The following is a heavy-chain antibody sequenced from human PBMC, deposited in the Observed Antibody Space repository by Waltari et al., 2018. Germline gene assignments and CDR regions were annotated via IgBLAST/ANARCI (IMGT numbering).Heavy chain of an antibody. V-gene: IGHV4-61*02. CDR1: GGSISSGSYY. D-gene: IGHD3-22*01. CDR2: IYTSGSN. CDR3: AREIVSQAYFFYYGMDV. J-gene: IGHJ6*02. Sequence: QVQLQESGPGLVKPSQTLSLTCTVSGGSISSGSYYWSWIRQPAGKGLEWIGRIYTSGSNNYNPSIKSRVTIAVDTSKNQFSLKLSSVTAADTAVYYCAREIVSQAYFFYYGMDVWGQGTTVTVSS.